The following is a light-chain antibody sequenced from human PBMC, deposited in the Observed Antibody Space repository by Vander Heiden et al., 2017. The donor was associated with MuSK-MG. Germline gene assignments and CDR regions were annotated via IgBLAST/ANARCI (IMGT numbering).Light chain of an antibody. V-gene: IGKV1-39*01. CDR1: QSISSY. CDR3: QQSYSTPPTT. CDR2: AAA. J-gene: IGKJ4*01. Sequence: DIQMTQSPSSLSASVGDRVTITCRASQSISSYLNWYQQKPGKAPKLLIDAAARLQSGVPSRFSGSGSGTDFTLTISSLQPEDFATYYCQQSYSTPPTTFGGGTKVEIK.